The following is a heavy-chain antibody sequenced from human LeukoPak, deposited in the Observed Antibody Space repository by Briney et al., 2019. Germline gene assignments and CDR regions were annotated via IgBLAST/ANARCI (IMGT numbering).Heavy chain of an antibody. CDR2: IYTSGGT. D-gene: IGHD1-1*01. Sequence: SETLSLTCSVSGGSVTTYYWSWIRQPPGKGLEWIGYIYTSGGTNHNPSLKSRVTISVDTSKNQFSLKLTSLTAADTAVYYCARHLHNQPSPSFDPGGQGTLVTVSS. CDR3: ARHLHNQPSPSFDP. V-gene: IGHV4-4*09. CDR1: GGSVTTYY. J-gene: IGHJ5*02.